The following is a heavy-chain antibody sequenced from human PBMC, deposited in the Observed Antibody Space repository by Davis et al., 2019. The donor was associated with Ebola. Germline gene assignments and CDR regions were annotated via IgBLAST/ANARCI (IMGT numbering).Heavy chain of an antibody. CDR1: GYTFTSYG. CDR2: ISAYNGNT. D-gene: IGHD6-6*01. CDR3: ARDYIAARPRDAFDI. V-gene: IGHV1-18*01. Sequence: ASVKVSCKASGYTFTSYGISWVRQAPGQGLEWMGWISAYNGNTNYAQKLQGRVTMTTDTSTSTAYMELRSLRSDDTAVYYCARDYIAARPRDAFDIWGQGTMVTVSS. J-gene: IGHJ3*02.